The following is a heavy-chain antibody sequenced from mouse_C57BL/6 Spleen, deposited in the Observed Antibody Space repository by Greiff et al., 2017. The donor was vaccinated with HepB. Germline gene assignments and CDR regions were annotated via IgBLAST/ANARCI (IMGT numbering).Heavy chain of an antibody. D-gene: IGHD1-1*01. CDR1: GYTFTSYW. CDR2: IAPSDSYT. V-gene: IGHV1-50*01. Sequence: QVQLQQPGAELVKPGASVKLSCKASGYTFTSYWMQWVKQRPGQGLEWLGEIAPSDSYTNYNQKFKGKATLTVDTSSSTAYMQLSRLTSKDSAVNYCASPPVYGSSPGIDYWGQGTTLTVSS. J-gene: IGHJ2*01. CDR3: ASPPVYGSSPGIDY.